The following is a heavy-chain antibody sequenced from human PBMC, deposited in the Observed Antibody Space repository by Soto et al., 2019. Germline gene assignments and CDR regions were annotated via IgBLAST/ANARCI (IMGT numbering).Heavy chain of an antibody. CDR2: ISGSGGST. V-gene: IGHV3-23*01. CDR3: AKDVPVLRYFDWLPEYYYYGMDV. Sequence: GSLRLSCAASGFTFSSYAMSWVRQAPGKGLEWVSAISGSGGSTYYADSVKGRFTISRDNPKNTLYLQMNSLRAEDTAVYYCAKDVPVLRYFDWLPEYYYYGMDVWGQGTTVTVSS. D-gene: IGHD3-9*01. CDR1: GFTFSSYA. J-gene: IGHJ6*02.